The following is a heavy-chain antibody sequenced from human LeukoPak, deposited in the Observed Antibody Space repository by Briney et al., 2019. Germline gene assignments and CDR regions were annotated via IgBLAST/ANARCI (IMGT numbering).Heavy chain of an antibody. CDR3: AKDMVGAAGD. J-gene: IGHJ4*02. V-gene: IGHV3-20*04. Sequence: GGSLRLSCAASGFTFSSYSMNWVRQAPGKGLEWVSGINWNGGSTGYADSVKGRFTISSDNAKNSVYLQMNSLRAEDTALYYCAKDMVGAAGDWGQGTLVTVSS. D-gene: IGHD6-13*01. CDR2: INWNGGST. CDR1: GFTFSSYS.